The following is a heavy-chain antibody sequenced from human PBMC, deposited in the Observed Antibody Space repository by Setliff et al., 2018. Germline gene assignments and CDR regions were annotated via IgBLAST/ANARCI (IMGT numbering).Heavy chain of an antibody. J-gene: IGHJ6*02. Sequence: SETLSLTCAVSANTLSTSYYWGWVRQPPGRGLEWSGDINKGGSTNYNPSRRSRISMSLDTSKRQVSLNLNSVTAADTAVYYCATGTFAVIPHSGLGLDYFYGMDVWGRGTTVTVSS. CDR2: INKGGST. V-gene: IGHV4-38-2*01. D-gene: IGHD2-21*01. CDR3: ATGTFAVIPHSGLGLDYFYGMDV. CDR1: ANTLSTSYY.